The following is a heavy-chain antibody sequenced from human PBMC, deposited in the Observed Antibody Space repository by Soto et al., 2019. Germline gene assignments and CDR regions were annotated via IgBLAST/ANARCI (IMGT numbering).Heavy chain of an antibody. D-gene: IGHD2-15*01. CDR1: GYTFISHG. J-gene: IGHJ6*02. Sequence: GASVKVSCKASGYTFISHGISWVRQAPGQGLEWMGWISGKNGNTNYAQKLQGRVTLTTDTSTSTAYMELRSLRSDDTAVYYCARVSSSIVVVPDYGTDGWGQGTTVTVSS. V-gene: IGHV1-18*04. CDR2: ISGKNGNT. CDR3: ARVSSSIVVVPDYGTDG.